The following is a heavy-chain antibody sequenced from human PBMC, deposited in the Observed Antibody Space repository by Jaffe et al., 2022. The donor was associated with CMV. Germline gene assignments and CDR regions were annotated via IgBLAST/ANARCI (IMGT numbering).Heavy chain of an antibody. Sequence: QVQLQESGPGLVKPSETLSLTCTVSGGSISSYYWSWIRQPPGKGLEWIGYIYYSGSTNYNPSLKSRVTISVDTSKNQFSLKLSSVTAADTAVYYCARAGSYHWYFDLWGRGTLVTVSS. CDR2: IYYSGST. CDR3: ARAGSYHWYFDL. V-gene: IGHV4-59*01. D-gene: IGHD3-16*02. J-gene: IGHJ2*01. CDR1: GGSISSYY.